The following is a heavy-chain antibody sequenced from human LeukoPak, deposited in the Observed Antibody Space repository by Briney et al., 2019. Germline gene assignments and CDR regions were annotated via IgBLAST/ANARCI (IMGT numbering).Heavy chain of an antibody. CDR3: ARVATVVEFDY. D-gene: IGHD4-23*01. Sequence: PSETLSLTCTVSGGSISSSSYYWGWIRQPPGKGLEWIGTINYSGSTNYNPSLKSRVTISVDTSKNQFSLKLSSVTAADTAVYYCARVATVVEFDYWGQGTLVTVSS. CDR2: INYSGST. J-gene: IGHJ4*02. V-gene: IGHV4-39*07. CDR1: GGSISSSSYY.